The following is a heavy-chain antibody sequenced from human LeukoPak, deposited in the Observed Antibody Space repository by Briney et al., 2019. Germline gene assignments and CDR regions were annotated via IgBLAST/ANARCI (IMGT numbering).Heavy chain of an antibody. J-gene: IGHJ4*02. CDR3: ARDRRLQLWSPAGFDY. CDR1: GFTFNMYT. D-gene: IGHD5-18*01. CDR2: ISSSGVYI. V-gene: IGHV3-21*01. Sequence: GGSLRLSCAASGFTFNMYTMNWVRQAPGKGLEWVSSISSSGVYIYYADSVKGRFTISRDNAKNSLYLQMNRLRADDTAVYYCARDRRLQLWSPAGFDYWGQGTLVTASS.